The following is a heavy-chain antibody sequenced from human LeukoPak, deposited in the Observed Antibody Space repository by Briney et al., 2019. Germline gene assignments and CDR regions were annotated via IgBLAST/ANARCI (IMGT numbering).Heavy chain of an antibody. V-gene: IGHV1-8*01. D-gene: IGHD6-6*01. Sequence: ASVKVSCKASGYTFTSYDINWVRQATGQGLEWMGWMNPNSGNTGYAQKFQGRVTMTRNTSISTAYMELSSLRSEDTAVYYCARGRVAARGNWFDPWGQGTLVTVSS. CDR2: MNPNSGNT. J-gene: IGHJ5*02. CDR1: GYTFTSYD. CDR3: ARGRVAARGNWFDP.